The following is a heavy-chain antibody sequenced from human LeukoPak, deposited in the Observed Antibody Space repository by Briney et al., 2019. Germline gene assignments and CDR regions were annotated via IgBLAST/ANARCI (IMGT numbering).Heavy chain of an antibody. D-gene: IGHD3-22*01. V-gene: IGHV4-59*08. CDR1: GGSISSYY. CDR2: IYYSGNT. Sequence: PSETLSLTCTVSGGSISSYYCSWIRQPPGKGLEGIGDIYYSGNTNYNPSLKSRVTISVDTSKNQFSLKVRSVTAADTAVYYCARHRNYYDSSGYYHYFDYWGQGTLVTVSS. J-gene: IGHJ4*02. CDR3: ARHRNYYDSSGYYHYFDY.